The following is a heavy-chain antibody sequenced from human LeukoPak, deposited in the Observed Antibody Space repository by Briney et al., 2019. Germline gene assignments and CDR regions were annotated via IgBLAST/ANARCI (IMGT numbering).Heavy chain of an antibody. CDR2: IYYSGST. Sequence: PSETLSLTCTVSGGSISSGGYYWSWIRQHPGKGLEWIGYIYYSGSTYHNPSLKSRVTISVDTSKNQFSLKLSSVTAADTAVYYCARAITYYYDSSGYYYLHTFDYWGQGTLVTVSS. CDR3: ARAITYYYDSSGYYYLHTFDY. D-gene: IGHD3-22*01. V-gene: IGHV4-31*03. CDR1: GGSISSGGYY. J-gene: IGHJ4*02.